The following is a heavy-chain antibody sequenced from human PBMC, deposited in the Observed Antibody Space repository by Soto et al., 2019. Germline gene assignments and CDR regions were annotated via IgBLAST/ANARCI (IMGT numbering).Heavy chain of an antibody. CDR3: ATNNRASYHFDY. Sequence: SVKVSCKASGGTFRAYAISWVRQAPGQGLEWMGGIIPLFGTTNYAQRFQGRVTFTADDSTRTASMELSSLRSEDTAVYYCATNNRASYHFDYWGQGTPVTVSS. D-gene: IGHD3-16*02. CDR2: IIPLFGTT. CDR1: GGTFRAYA. V-gene: IGHV1-69*13. J-gene: IGHJ4*02.